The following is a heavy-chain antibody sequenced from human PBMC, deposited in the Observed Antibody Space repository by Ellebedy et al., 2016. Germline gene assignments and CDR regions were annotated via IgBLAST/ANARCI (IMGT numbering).Heavy chain of an antibody. CDR3: ARDSGEQDYFDY. D-gene: IGHD1-26*01. V-gene: IGHV3-30-3*01. Sequence: GGSLRLXCAASGFTFSSYAMHWVRQAPGKGLEWVAVISYDGSNKYYADSVKGRFTISRDNSKNTLYLQMNSLRAEDTAVYYCARDSGEQDYFDYWGQGTLVTVSS. CDR2: ISYDGSNK. J-gene: IGHJ4*02. CDR1: GFTFSSYA.